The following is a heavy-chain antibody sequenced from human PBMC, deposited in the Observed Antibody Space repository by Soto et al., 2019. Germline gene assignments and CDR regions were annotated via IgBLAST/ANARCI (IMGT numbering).Heavy chain of an antibody. Sequence: SETLSLTCAVYGRSFSGYYWSWIRQPPGKGLEWIGEINHSGSTNYNPSLKSRVTISVDTSKNQFSLKLSSVTAADTAVYYCARGYYDFWSGYSLSYYMDVWGKGTTVTVSS. CDR1: GRSFSGYY. CDR2: INHSGST. D-gene: IGHD3-3*01. V-gene: IGHV4-34*01. J-gene: IGHJ6*03. CDR3: ARGYYDFWSGYSLSYYMDV.